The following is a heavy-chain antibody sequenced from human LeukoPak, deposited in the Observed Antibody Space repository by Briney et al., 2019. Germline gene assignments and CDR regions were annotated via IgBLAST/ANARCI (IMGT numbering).Heavy chain of an antibody. CDR1: GFTFSSYW. J-gene: IGHJ4*02. CDR2: IKQDGSEK. V-gene: IGHV3-7*01. D-gene: IGHD3-3*01. CDR3: AKYGFLEWNPSDY. Sequence: GSLRLSCAASGFTFSSYWMSWVRQAPGKGLEWVANIKQDGSEKYYVDSVKGRFTVSRDNAKNSLYLQMNSLRAEDTAVYYCAKYGFLEWNPSDYWGQGTLVTVSS.